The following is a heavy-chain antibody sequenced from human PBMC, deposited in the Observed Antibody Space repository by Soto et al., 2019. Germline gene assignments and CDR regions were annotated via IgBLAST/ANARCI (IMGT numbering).Heavy chain of an antibody. CDR2: ISYDGSDK. CDR1: GFPFTSYG. V-gene: IGHV3-30*03. Sequence: QVQLVESGGGVVQPGRSLRLSCAASGFPFTSYGMHWVREGPDKGLEWVAIISYDGSDKYYADSVKGRFTISRDNSKNTLSLQMNSLRPEDTALYYCAGGQYYFDYRGQGTLVIVSS. CDR3: AGGQYYFDY. J-gene: IGHJ4*02. D-gene: IGHD3-10*01.